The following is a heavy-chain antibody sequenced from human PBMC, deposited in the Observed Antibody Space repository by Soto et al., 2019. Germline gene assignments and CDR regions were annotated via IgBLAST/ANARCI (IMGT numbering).Heavy chain of an antibody. CDR2: IKSKTDGGTT. V-gene: IGHV3-15*01. CDR3: TTEVLLGRFLEWSPGYYMDV. J-gene: IGHJ6*03. Sequence: GGSLRLSCAASGFTFSNAWMSWVRQAPGKGLEWVGRIKSKTDGGTTDYAAPVKGRFTISRDDSKNTLYLQMNSLKTEDTAVYYCTTEVLLGRFLEWSPGYYMDVWGKGTTVTVSS. CDR1: GFTFSNAW. D-gene: IGHD3-3*01.